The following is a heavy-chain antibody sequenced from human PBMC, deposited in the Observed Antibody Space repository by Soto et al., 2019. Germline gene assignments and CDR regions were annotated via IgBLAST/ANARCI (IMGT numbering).Heavy chain of an antibody. Sequence: QLQLQESGSGLVKPSQTLSLTCAVSGGSISSGGYSWSWIRQPPGKGLEWIGYIYHSGSTYYNPSLKRRVTISVDRSKNQFSLKLSSVTAADTAVYYCARDLITAAAGYYYYYGMDVWGQGTTVTVSS. J-gene: IGHJ6*02. CDR2: IYHSGST. CDR3: ARDLITAAAGYYYYYGMDV. V-gene: IGHV4-30-2*01. CDR1: GGSISSGGYS. D-gene: IGHD6-13*01.